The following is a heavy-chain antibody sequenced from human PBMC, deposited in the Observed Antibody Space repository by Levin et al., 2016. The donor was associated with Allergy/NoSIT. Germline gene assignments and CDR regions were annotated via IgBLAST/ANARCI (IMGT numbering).Heavy chain of an antibody. D-gene: IGHD1-26*01. CDR1: GYTFTGYY. J-gene: IGHJ4*02. V-gene: IGHV1-2*02. CDR2: INPNSGGT. Sequence: ASVKVSCKASGYTFTGYYMHWVRQAPGQGLEWMGWINPNSGGTNYAQKFQGRVTMTRDTSISTAYMELSRLRSDDTAVYYCARDRSGSYRFDYWGQGTLVTVSS. CDR3: ARDRSGSYRFDY.